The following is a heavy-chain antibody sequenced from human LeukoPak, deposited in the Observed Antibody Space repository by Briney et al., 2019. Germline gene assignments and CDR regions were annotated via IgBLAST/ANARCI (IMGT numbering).Heavy chain of an antibody. J-gene: IGHJ3*01. V-gene: IGHV3-74*01. CDR1: GFTFGNYW. CDR2: INSDGSST. CDR3: TRSLPCRGYSPRDCGAFDL. Sequence: GGSLRLSCAASGFTFGNYWMHWVRQAPGKGLVWVSRINSDGSSTNYADSVKGRFTISRDNAKKTLYLQMNSLTAEDTAVYYCTRSLPCRGYSPRDCGAFDLWGQGTMVTVSS. D-gene: IGHD5-12*01.